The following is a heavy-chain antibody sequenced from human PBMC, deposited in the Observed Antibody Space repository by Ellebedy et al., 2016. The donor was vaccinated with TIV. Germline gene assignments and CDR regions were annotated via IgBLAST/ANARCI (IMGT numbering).Heavy chain of an antibody. V-gene: IGHV4-39*01. CDR2: VFYSGSP. D-gene: IGHD2-21*02. CDR3: ARTDPWQPIDD. Sequence: MPSETLSLTCSVSGGSVSSTRYYLAWIRQPPGKGLEYIGSVFYSGSPYYSPSFKSRVTLSADTSKNQFSLNLRTATAADTAVYYCARTDPWQPIDDWGQGILVSVSS. J-gene: IGHJ4*02. CDR1: GGSVSSTRYY.